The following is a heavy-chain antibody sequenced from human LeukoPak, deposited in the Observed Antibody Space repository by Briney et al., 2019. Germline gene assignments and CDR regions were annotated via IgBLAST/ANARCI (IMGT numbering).Heavy chain of an antibody. V-gene: IGHV3-23*03. CDR3: AKTGNPATGDY. CDR1: GFTFSSYA. D-gene: IGHD1-1*01. CDR2: IYSGGFT. Sequence: GGSLRLSCAASGFTFSSYAMSWVRQAPGKGLEWVSVIYSGGFTYYADSVKGRFTISRDNSKNTLYLQMNSLRAEDTAVYYCAKTGNPATGDYWGQGTLATVSS. J-gene: IGHJ4*02.